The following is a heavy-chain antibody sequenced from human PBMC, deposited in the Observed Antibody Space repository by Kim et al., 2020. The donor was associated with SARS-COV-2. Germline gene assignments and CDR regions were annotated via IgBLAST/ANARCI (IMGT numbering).Heavy chain of an antibody. CDR3: AKDASGSSSWYSFDY. Sequence: DSVTGRFTISNDNSKNTLYLQMNSLTAEDTAVYYCAKDASGSSSWYSFDYWGQGTLVTVSS. V-gene: IGHV3-30*02. J-gene: IGHJ4*02. D-gene: IGHD6-13*01.